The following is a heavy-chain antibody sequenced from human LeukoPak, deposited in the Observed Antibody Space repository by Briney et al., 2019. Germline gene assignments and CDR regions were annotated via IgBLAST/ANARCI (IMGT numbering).Heavy chain of an antibody. V-gene: IGHV3-7*01. Sequence: PGGSLRLSCAASGFTFSFYWMSWVRQAPGKGLEWVANINQDGSEEYYVDSVEGRFTISRDNAKNTLYLQMNSLRAEDTAVYYCAREGGDYYDSSGYSYWGQGTLVTVSS. D-gene: IGHD3-22*01. CDR2: INQDGSEE. CDR3: AREGGDYYDSSGYSY. J-gene: IGHJ4*02. CDR1: GFTFSFYW.